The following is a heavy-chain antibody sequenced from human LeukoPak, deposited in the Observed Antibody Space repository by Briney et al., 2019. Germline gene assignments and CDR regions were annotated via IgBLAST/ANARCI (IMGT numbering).Heavy chain of an antibody. CDR2: IYYSGTT. D-gene: IGHD4-23*01. Sequence: SETLSLTCTVSGGSISSYYWSWIRQPPGKGLEWIGYIYYSGTTNYNPSLKSRVTISVDTSKNQFSLRLSSVTAADTAVYYCARMRMTTVVTPNGYFDYWGQGTLVTVSS. CDR3: ARMRMTTVVTPNGYFDY. J-gene: IGHJ4*02. V-gene: IGHV4-59*08. CDR1: GGSISSYY.